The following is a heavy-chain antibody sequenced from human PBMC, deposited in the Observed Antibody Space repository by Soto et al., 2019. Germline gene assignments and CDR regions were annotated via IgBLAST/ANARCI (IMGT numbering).Heavy chain of an antibody. CDR1: GGTFSSYA. V-gene: IGHV1-69*01. CDR3: ASGLQLGVHNWFDP. J-gene: IGHJ5*02. D-gene: IGHD6-6*01. CDR2: IIPIFGTA. Sequence: QVQLVQSGAEVKKPGSSVKVSCKASGGTFSSYAISWVRQAPGQGLEWMGGIIPIFGTANYAQKFQGRVTITADESTSTAYMELSSLRTEDTAVYYCASGLQLGVHNWFDPWGQGNLVTVSS.